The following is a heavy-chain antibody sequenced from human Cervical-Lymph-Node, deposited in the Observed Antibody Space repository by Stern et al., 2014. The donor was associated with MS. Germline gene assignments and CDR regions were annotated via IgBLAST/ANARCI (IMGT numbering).Heavy chain of an antibody. J-gene: IGHJ4*02. Sequence: EVQLVESGGHLVQPGGSLRLSCAASGFSFNEYAMSWVRQAPGKGLEWVATSSVYGVSTYYADSVKGRFTISRDDSKNVLFLQLNGLTAGDTAVYYCAKASRNYGDYDFDYWGQGTLVTVSS. V-gene: IGHV3-23*04. CDR1: GFSFNEYA. CDR2: SSVYGVST. D-gene: IGHD4-17*01. CDR3: AKASRNYGDYDFDY.